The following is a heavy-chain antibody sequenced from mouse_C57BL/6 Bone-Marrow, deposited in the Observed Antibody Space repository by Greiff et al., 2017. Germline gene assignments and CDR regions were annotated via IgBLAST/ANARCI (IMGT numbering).Heavy chain of an antibody. V-gene: IGHV1-81*01. CDR1: GYTFTSYG. J-gene: IGHJ1*03. CDR3: ARLGFHWYFDV. Sequence: QVQLKQSGAELARPGASVKLSCTASGYTFTSYGISWVKQRTGQGLEWIGEIYPRSGNTYYNEKFKGKATLTADKSSSTAYMELRSLTSEDSAVYFCARLGFHWYFDVWGTGTTVTVSS. D-gene: IGHD4-1*01. CDR2: IYPRSGNT.